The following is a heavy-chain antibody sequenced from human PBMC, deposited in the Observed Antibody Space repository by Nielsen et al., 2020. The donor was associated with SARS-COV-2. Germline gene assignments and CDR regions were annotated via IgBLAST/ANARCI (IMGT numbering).Heavy chain of an antibody. D-gene: IGHD3-16*01. CDR2: ISYDGSNK. J-gene: IGHJ4*02. CDR3: ARDPSYESYYDY. CDR1: GFTFSSYA. Sequence: GESLKISCAASGFTFSSYAMHWVRQAPGKGLEWVAVISYDGSNKYYADSVKGRFTISRDNSKNTLYLQMNSLRAEDTAVYYCARDPSYESYYDYWGQGTLVTVSS. V-gene: IGHV3-30-3*01.